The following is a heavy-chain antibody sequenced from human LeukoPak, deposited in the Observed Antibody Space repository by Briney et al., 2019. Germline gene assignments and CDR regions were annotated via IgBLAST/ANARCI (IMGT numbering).Heavy chain of an antibody. CDR3: AKDSPMGIAVAANFDY. D-gene: IGHD6-19*01. J-gene: IGHJ4*02. CDR2: IRYDGSNK. V-gene: IGHV3-30*02. CDR1: GFTFSSYG. Sequence: PGGSLRLSCAASGFTFSSYGMHWVRQAPGKGLEGVAFIRYDGSNKYYADSVKGRFTISRDNSKTTLYLQMNSLRAEDTAVYYCAKDSPMGIAVAANFDYWGQGTLVTVSS.